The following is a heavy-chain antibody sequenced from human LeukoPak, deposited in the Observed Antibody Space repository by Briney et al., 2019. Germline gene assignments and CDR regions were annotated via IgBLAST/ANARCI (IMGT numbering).Heavy chain of an antibody. J-gene: IGHJ4*02. D-gene: IGHD3-9*01. Sequence: PGRSLRLSCAASGFTFSSYGMHWVRQAPGKGLEWVAVISYDGSNKHYADSVKGRFTISRDNSKNTLYLQMNSLRAEDTAVYYCAKASDYDILTSLDYWGQGTLVTVSS. CDR3: AKASDYDILTSLDY. V-gene: IGHV3-30*18. CDR1: GFTFSSYG. CDR2: ISYDGSNK.